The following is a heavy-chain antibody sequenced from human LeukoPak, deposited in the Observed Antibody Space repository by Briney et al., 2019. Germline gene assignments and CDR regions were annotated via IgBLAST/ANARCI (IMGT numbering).Heavy chain of an antibody. Sequence: SETLSLTCTVSGGSISSSSYYWGWIRQPPVKGLEWIGSIYYSGSTYYNPSLKSRVTISVDTSKNQFSLKLSSVTAADTAVYYCARDRYGSIDYWGQGTLVTVSS. D-gene: IGHD1-26*01. CDR1: GGSISSSSYY. V-gene: IGHV4-39*07. CDR3: ARDRYGSIDY. CDR2: IYYSGST. J-gene: IGHJ4*02.